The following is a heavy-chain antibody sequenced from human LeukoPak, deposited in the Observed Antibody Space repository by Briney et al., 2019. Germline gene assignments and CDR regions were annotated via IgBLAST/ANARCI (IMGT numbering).Heavy chain of an antibody. Sequence: GGSLRLSCAASGFTFSSYGMHWVRQAPGKGLEWVAVISYDGSNKYYADSVKGRFTISRDNSKNTLYLQMNSLRAEDTAVYYCANFGWFDPWGQGTLVTVSS. V-gene: IGHV3-30*18. CDR1: GFTFSSYG. CDR3: ANFGWFDP. CDR2: ISYDGSNK. J-gene: IGHJ5*02. D-gene: IGHD3-3*01.